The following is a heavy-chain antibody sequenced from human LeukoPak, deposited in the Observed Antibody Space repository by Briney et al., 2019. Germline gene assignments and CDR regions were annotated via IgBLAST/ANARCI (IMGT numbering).Heavy chain of an antibody. D-gene: IGHD6-6*01. J-gene: IGHJ5*02. CDR1: GGSISSGSYY. CDR3: ARAGMAARRFWFDP. V-gene: IGHV4-61*02. CDR2: IYTSGST. Sequence: SQTLSLTCTVSGGSISSGSYYWSWIRQPAGKGLEWIGRIYTSGSTNYNPSLKSRVTISVDTSKNQFSLKLSSVAAADTAVYYYARAGMAARRFWFDPWGQGTLVTVSS.